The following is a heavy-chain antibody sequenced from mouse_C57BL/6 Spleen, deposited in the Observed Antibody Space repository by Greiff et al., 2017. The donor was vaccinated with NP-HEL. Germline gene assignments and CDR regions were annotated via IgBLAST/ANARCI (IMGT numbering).Heavy chain of an antibody. CDR1: GFTFSDYY. Sequence: EVKLVESGGGLVQPGGSLKLSCAASGFTFSDYYMYWVRQTPEKRLEWVAYISNGGGSTYYPDTVKGRFTISRDNAKNTLYLQMSRLKSEDTAMYYCASAGFTAPFAYWGQGTLVTVSA. V-gene: IGHV5-12*01. CDR2: ISNGGGST. J-gene: IGHJ3*01. CDR3: ASAGFTAPFAY. D-gene: IGHD1-2*01.